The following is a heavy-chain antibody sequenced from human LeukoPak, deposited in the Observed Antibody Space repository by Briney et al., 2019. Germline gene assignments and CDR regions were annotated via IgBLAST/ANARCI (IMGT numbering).Heavy chain of an antibody. CDR3: ARETEMANLDY. CDR1: GFAFSSYW. V-gene: IGHV3-7*04. D-gene: IGHD5-24*01. CDR2: IKQDGSEK. Sequence: GGSLRLSCTASGFAFSSYWMNWVRQAPGKGLEWVANIKQDGSEKYYVDSVKGRFTISRDNAKKSLYLQMNSLRAEDTAVYYCARETEMANLDYWGQGTLVTVSS. J-gene: IGHJ4*02.